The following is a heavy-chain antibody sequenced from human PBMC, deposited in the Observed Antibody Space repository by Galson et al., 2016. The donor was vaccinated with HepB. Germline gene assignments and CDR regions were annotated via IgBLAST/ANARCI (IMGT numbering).Heavy chain of an antibody. CDR2: ISGSGTSI. CDR1: GFTFSDYY. V-gene: IGHV3-11*01. CDR3: ARDRIPDRYYGLGV. Sequence: SLRLSCAASGFTFSDYYMSWVRQAPGKGLEWLSIISGSGTSIYYADSVKGRFTVSRDNTKNLVYLQTNSLRAEDTAVYYCARDRIPDRYYGLGVWGHGITVTVSS. D-gene: IGHD1-14*01. J-gene: IGHJ6*02.